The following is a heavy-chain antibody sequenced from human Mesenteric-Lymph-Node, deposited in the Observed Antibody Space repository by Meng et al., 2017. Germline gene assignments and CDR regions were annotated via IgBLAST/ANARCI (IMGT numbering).Heavy chain of an antibody. J-gene: IGHJ5*02. CDR2: IYYSGST. CDR1: GGSVSSGSYY. Sequence: SETLSLTCTVSGGSVSSGSYYWSWIRHPPGKGLEWIGYIYYSGSTNYNPSLKSRVTISVDTSKNQFSLKLKSMTAADTAVYYCARGSGSGRQTNWFDPWGQGTRVTVSS. V-gene: IGHV4-61*01. CDR3: ARGSGSGRQTNWFDP. D-gene: IGHD3-10*01.